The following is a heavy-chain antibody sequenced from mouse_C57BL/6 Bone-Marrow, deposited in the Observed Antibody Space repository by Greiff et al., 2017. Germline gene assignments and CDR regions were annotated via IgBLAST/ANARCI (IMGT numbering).Heavy chain of an antibody. V-gene: IGHV1-7*01. CDR3: ARSPLGRPWYCDV. CDR2: INPSSGYT. Sequence: VQLQQSGAELAKPGASVKLSCKASGYTFTSYWMHWVKQRPGQGLEWIGYINPSSGYTKYNQKFKDKATLTADKSASTAYMQLSSLTYEDSAYYYSARSPLGRPWYCDVWGTGTTVTVSS. D-gene: IGHD6-1*01. J-gene: IGHJ1*03. CDR1: GYTFTSYW.